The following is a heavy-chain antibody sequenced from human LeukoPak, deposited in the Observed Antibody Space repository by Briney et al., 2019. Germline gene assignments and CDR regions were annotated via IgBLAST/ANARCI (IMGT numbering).Heavy chain of an antibody. CDR1: GGSISSSSYY. D-gene: IGHD3-9*01. V-gene: IGHV4-39*01. J-gene: IGHJ4*02. CDR2: IYYSGST. CDR3: ARTLRYFDWLPAGETDY. Sequence: SETLSLTCTVSGGSISSSSYYWGWIRQPPGKGLEWIGTIYYSGSTFYNPSLKSRVTISVDTSKNQFSLRLSSVTAADTAVYYCARTLRYFDWLPAGETDYWGQGTLVTVSS.